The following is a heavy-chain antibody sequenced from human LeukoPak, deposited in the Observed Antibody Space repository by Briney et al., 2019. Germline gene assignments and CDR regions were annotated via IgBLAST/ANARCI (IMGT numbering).Heavy chain of an antibody. CDR1: GFTLSSYG. V-gene: IGHV3-33*01. D-gene: IGHD6-19*01. Sequence: GGSLRLSCAASGFTLSSYGMHWVRQAPGKGLEWVAVIWYDGSNKYYADSVKGRFTNSRDNSKNTLYLQMNSLRAEDTAVYYCASTSGWYEPIDYWGQGTLVTVSS. CDR2: IWYDGSNK. CDR3: ASTSGWYEPIDY. J-gene: IGHJ4*02.